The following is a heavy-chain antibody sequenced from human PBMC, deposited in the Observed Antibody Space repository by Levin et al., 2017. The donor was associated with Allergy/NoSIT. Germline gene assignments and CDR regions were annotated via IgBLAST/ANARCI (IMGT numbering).Heavy chain of an antibody. CDR1: GYTFSSHG. CDR2: INTNTGNP. Sequence: GASVKVSCKASGYTFSSHGLHWVRQAPGQGLEWMGWINTNTGNPTYAQGFTGRYVFSLDTSVSTAYLQISGLKSEDIAVYSCARGPSRRNWFDPWRQGTLVAVSS. D-gene: IGHD6-13*01. J-gene: IGHJ5*02. V-gene: IGHV7-4-1*02. CDR3: ARGPSRRNWFDP.